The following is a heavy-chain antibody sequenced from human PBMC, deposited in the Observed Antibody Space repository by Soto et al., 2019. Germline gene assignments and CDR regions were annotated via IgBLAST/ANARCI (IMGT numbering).Heavy chain of an antibody. CDR2: ISYDGSNK. V-gene: IGHV3-30*03. CDR3: TLAAAIGPIDY. J-gene: IGHJ4*02. CDR1: GFTFSSYG. Sequence: PGGSLRLSCAASGFTFSSYGMHWVRQAPGKGLEWVAVISYDGSNKYYADSVKGRFTISRDNSKNTLYLQMNSLRAEDTAVYYCTLAAAIGPIDYWGQGTLVTSPQ. D-gene: IGHD6-13*01.